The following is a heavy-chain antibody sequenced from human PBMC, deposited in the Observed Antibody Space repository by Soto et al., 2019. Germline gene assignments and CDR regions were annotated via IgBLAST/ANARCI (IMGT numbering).Heavy chain of an antibody. D-gene: IGHD2-8*01. J-gene: IGHJ4*02. CDR3: TNWVEGTMVYFDY. V-gene: IGHV3-23*01. Sequence: QPGGSLRLSCAASGFNPSNYAMTWARQAPGKGPEWVSSISGSGDRTYYADSVKGRFTISRDNSKSTLYLQMNSLRAEDTAVYYCTNWVEGTMVYFDYWGQGTLVTVSS. CDR1: GFNPSNYA. CDR2: ISGSGDRT.